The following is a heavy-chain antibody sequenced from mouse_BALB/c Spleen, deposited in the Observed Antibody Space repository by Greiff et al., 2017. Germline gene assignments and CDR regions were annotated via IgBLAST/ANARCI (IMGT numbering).Heavy chain of an antibody. CDR3: ARHENYAMDY. CDR2: ISSGGGST. Sequence: EVLLVESGAGLAKPGGSLKLSCAASGFAFSSYDMSWVRQTPEKRLEWVAYISSGGGSTYYPDTVKGRCTISRDNAKNTLYLQMSSLKSEDTAMYCDARHENYAMDYWGQGTSVTVSS. V-gene: IGHV5-12-1*01. J-gene: IGHJ4*01. CDR1: GFAFSSYD.